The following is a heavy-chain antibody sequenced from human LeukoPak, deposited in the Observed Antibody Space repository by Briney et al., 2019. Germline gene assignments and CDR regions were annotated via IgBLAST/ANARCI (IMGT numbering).Heavy chain of an antibody. D-gene: IGHD6-6*01. CDR2: ISAYNGNT. J-gene: IGHJ6*02. CDR1: GYTFSNYH. V-gene: IGHV1-18*01. Sequence: ASVKVSCKASGYTFSNYHIGWVRQAPGQGLEWMGWISAYNGNTKYAQNLQGKVTMTTDRSTSTAYMELRSLRPDDTAVYYCARVRSSSSPDYYYYGLDVWGQGTTVTVSS. CDR3: ARVRSSSSPDYYYYGLDV.